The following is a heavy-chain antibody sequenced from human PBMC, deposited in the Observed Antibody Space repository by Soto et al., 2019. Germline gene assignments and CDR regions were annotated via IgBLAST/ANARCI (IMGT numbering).Heavy chain of an antibody. D-gene: IGHD3-10*01. Sequence: QITLKESGPTLVKPTQTLTLTCTFSGFSLSTRGAGVGWIRQPPGKALEWLALIYWDDDQRYSPSLKSRLTITKDNSKNQVVVTMTNMDTVDTATYYCAHRGSGSYTYDYWGQGTLVTVSS. V-gene: IGHV2-5*02. CDR2: IYWDDDQ. CDR3: AHRGSGSYTYDY. J-gene: IGHJ4*02. CDR1: GFSLSTRGAG.